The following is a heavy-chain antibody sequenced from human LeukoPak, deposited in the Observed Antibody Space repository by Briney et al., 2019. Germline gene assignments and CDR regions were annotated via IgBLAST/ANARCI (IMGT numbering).Heavy chain of an antibody. CDR1: VYNFISMG. D-gene: IGHD3-10*01. V-gene: IGHV1-18*01. CDR2: TTVYNGKT. CDR3: ARWYGSGSYYFDY. Sequence: GASVKVSCKPSVYNFISMGIAWVRPAPGQGLEWMGWTTVYNGKTDYAETFQGRVTMTTETSTSTAYMDLSRLTSDDTAVYYCARWYGSGSYYFDYWGQGTLVAVSA. J-gene: IGHJ4*02.